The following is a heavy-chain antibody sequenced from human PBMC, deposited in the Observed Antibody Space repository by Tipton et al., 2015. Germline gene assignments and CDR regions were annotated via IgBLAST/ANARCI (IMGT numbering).Heavy chain of an antibody. Sequence: TLSLTCAVYGGSLSGYYWSWIRQSPGKGLEWIGEINHSGSTNYNPSLKSRVALSGDTSRNQFSLNLRSVTAADTAVYFCAKTHGAYDWYLDHWGQGTLVTVSS. CDR3: AKTHGAYDWYLDH. D-gene: IGHD5-12*01. CDR1: GGSLSGYY. V-gene: IGHV4-34*01. J-gene: IGHJ4*02. CDR2: INHSGST.